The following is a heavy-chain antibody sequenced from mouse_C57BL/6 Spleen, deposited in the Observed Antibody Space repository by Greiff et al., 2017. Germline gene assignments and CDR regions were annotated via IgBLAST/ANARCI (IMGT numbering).Heavy chain of an antibody. CDR1: GFSLTSYG. D-gene: IGHD3-2*02. Sequence: VKLMESGPGLVAPSQSLSITCTVSGFSLTSYGVDWVRQSPGKGLEWLGVIWGVRSTNYNSALKSRLSISKDNSKSQVFLKMNSLQTDDTAMYYCATDSSGPFAYWGQGTLVTVSA. V-gene: IGHV2-6*01. CDR3: ATDSSGPFAY. CDR2: IWGVRST. J-gene: IGHJ3*01.